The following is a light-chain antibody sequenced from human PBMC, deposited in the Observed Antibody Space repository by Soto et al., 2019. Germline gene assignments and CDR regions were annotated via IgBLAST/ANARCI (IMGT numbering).Light chain of an antibody. CDR1: ASLSSSY. CDR2: DAS. V-gene: IGKV3-20*01. CDR3: QQYGKSPLT. J-gene: IGKJ4*01. Sequence: EILLTQSPGTLSLSPRERAPLSCRASASLSSSYLAWYQQKPGQAPTLLIFDASSRATGSPDRFSGSGSGAEFTTTISRLEREDFAVYYCQQYGKSPLTFGRGTKVDIK.